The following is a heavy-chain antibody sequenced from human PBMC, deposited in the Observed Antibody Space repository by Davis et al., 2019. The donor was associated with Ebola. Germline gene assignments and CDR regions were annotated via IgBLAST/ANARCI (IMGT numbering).Heavy chain of an antibody. CDR3: ARRAFGGILVMGY. CDR2: MSTNSGHT. V-gene: IGHV1-8*02. D-gene: IGHD3-16*02. CDR1: GYIFNNHP. J-gene: IGHJ4*02. Sequence: AASVKVSCKASGYIFNNHPIHWVRQAPGQGLEWMGWMSTNSGHTDYAQKFRGRLIMTRDTSKNTAYMELRHLTSEDTAVYYCARRAFGGILVMGYWGQGSLITVSS.